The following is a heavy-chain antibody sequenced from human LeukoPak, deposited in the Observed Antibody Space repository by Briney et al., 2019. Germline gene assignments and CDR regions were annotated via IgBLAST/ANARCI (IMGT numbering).Heavy chain of an antibody. V-gene: IGHV4-39*01. Sequence: ASETLSLTCTVSGGSISSSSYYWGWIRQPPGKGLEYIGNIYYSGSTYSNPSLKSRVTISVDTSKNQFSLRLSSVTAADTAVYYCARHTSANGGTFDYWGQGTLVTVS. CDR2: IYYSGST. CDR1: GGSISSSSYY. J-gene: IGHJ4*02. D-gene: IGHD3-16*01. CDR3: ARHTSANGGTFDY.